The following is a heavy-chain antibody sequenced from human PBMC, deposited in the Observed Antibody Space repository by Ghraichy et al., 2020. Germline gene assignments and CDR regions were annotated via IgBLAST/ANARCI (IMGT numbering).Heavy chain of an antibody. V-gene: IGHV4-59*01. CDR1: GGSITDEY. J-gene: IGHJ2*01. D-gene: IGHD3-3*01. Sequence: SETLSLTCTVSGGSITDEYWTWIRQPPGEGLEWIAFIDYKGTTNCNPSLKSRVTISLDTSNNQFSLKLTSVTAADTAVYYCARGLSFSHWYFDLWGRGTLVTVSS. CDR2: IDYKGTT. CDR3: ARGLSFSHWYFDL.